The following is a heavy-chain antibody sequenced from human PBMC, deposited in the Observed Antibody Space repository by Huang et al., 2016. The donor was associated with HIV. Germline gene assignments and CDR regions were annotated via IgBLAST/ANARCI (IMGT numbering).Heavy chain of an antibody. CDR2: ISPIFGTA. CDR3: ARARGYYDSSVSYYFDY. Sequence: QVQLVQSGAEVKKPGSSVKVSCKASGGTFSSYAISWVRQAPGQGLEWRGGISPIFGTANYAQKFQGRVTITADESTSTAYMELSSLRSEDTAVYYCARARGYYDSSVSYYFDYWGQGTLVTVSS. D-gene: IGHD3-22*01. CDR1: GGTFSSYA. J-gene: IGHJ4*02. V-gene: IGHV1-69*13.